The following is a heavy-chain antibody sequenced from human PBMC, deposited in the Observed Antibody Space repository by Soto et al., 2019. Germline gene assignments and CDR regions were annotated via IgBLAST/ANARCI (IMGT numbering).Heavy chain of an antibody. CDR2: IIPIFGTA. D-gene: IGHD5-18*01. CDR1: GGTFSSYA. V-gene: IGHV1-69*01. J-gene: IGHJ6*02. Sequence: QVQLVQSGAEVKKPGSSVKVSCKASGGTFSSYAISWVRQAPGQGLEWMGGIIPIFGTANYAQKFQGRVTITADESTSTAYMELSSLRSEDTDVYYCARQVGTAMDYYYYYGMDDWGQGTTVTGSS. CDR3: ARQVGTAMDYYYYYGMDD.